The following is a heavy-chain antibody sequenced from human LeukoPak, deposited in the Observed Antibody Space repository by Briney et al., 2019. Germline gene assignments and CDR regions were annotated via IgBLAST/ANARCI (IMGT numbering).Heavy chain of an antibody. V-gene: IGHV4-61*02. CDR1: GGSISSGNYY. Sequence: SQTLSLTCTVSGGSISSGNYYWSWIRQPAGKGLEWIGRIYTSGSTNYNPSLKSRVTISVDTSKNQFSLKLSSVTAADTAVYYCARDPYDFWSGYRGNTDAFDLWGQGTMVTVSS. CDR3: ARDPYDFWSGYRGNTDAFDL. D-gene: IGHD3-3*01. CDR2: IYTSGST. J-gene: IGHJ3*01.